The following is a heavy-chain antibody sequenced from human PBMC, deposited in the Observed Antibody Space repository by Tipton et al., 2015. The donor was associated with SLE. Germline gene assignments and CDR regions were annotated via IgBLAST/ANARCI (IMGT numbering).Heavy chain of an antibody. CDR1: GGSFTGSH. V-gene: IGHV4-34*01. CDR2: INPSGRT. Sequence: TLSLTCAVFGGSFTGSHWSWIRQPPGKGLEWIGDINPSGRTNYNPSLKSRVTISIHTSMNQFSLKLNSVTAADTAVYFCARGPPVILWFGDSLGRAFDIWGQGTMLTVSS. J-gene: IGHJ3*02. D-gene: IGHD3-10*01. CDR3: ARGPPVILWFGDSLGRAFDI.